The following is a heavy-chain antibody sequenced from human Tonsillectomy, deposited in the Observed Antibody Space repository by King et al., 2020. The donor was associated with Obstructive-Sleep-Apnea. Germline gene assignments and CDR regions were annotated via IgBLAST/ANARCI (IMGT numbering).Heavy chain of an antibody. V-gene: IGHV2-5*02. D-gene: IGHD6-13*01. CDR1: GFSLSSSGVG. CDR3: AHSRFSSSLWGMDV. Sequence: TLKESGPTLVKPTQTLTLTCTFSGFSLSSSGVGVGWIRQPPGKALEWLALIYLDYDKRYSPSLKSRVTLTKDTPKNQVVLTMTNMDPVDTATYYCAHSRFSSSLWGMDVWGQGTTVTVSS. CDR2: IYLDYDK. J-gene: IGHJ6*02.